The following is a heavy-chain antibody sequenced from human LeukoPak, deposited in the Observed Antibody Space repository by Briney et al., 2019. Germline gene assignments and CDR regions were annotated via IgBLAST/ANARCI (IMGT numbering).Heavy chain of an antibody. J-gene: IGHJ5*02. CDR3: ARASYSRNWFYP. D-gene: IGHD4-11*01. CDR1: GFTFRTSW. V-gene: IGHV3-7*03. Sequence: GGSLRLSRAASGFTFRTSWMSWVRQAPGKGLEWVANIKHDGSEKYYVDSVKGRFTISRDNARNSLYLQMNSLRAEDTAVYYCARASYSRNWFYPWGQGTLVTVSS. CDR2: IKHDGSEK.